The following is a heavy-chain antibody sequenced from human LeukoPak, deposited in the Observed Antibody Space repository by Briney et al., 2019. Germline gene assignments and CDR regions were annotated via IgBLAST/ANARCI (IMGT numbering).Heavy chain of an antibody. D-gene: IGHD2-8*01. Sequence: ASVKVSCKASGGSFSTYAINWVRQAPGQGPEWMGWINPNSGGTNYAQKFQGRVTMTRDTSISTANMELSRLRSDETAVYYCARDEGYCTNDVCLATIGHFDYWGQGTLVTVSS. CDR2: INPNSGGT. V-gene: IGHV1-2*02. CDR3: ARDEGYCTNDVCLATIGHFDY. CDR1: GGSFSTYA. J-gene: IGHJ4*02.